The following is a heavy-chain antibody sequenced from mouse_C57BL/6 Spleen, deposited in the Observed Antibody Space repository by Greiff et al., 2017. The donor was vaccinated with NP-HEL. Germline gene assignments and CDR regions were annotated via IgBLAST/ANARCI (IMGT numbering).Heavy chain of an antibody. J-gene: IGHJ2*01. V-gene: IGHV1-69*01. CDR2: IDPSDSYT. Sequence: QVQLKQPGAELVMPGASVKLSCKASGYTFTSYWMHWVKQRPGQGLEWIGEIDPSDSYTNYNQKFKGKSTLTVDKSSSTAYMQLSSLTSEDSAVYYCARGLTEDYWGQGTTLTVSS. D-gene: IGHD4-1*01. CDR1: GYTFTSYW. CDR3: ARGLTEDY.